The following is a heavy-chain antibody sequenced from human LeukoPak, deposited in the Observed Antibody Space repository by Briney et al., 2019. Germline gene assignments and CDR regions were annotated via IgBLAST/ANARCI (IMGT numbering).Heavy chain of an antibody. CDR2: ISGSGGST. CDR1: GFTFSSYA. CDR3: ARGYCSSTSCYRFDP. J-gene: IGHJ5*02. Sequence: GGSLRLSCAASGFTFSSYAMSWVRQAPGKGLEWVSAISGSGGSTYYADSVKGRFTISRDNAKNSLYLQMNSLRAEDTAVYYCARGYCSSTSCYRFDPWGQGTLVTVSS. D-gene: IGHD2-2*02. V-gene: IGHV3-23*01.